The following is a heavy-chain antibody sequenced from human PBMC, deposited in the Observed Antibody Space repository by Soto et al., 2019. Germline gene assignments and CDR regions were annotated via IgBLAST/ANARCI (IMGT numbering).Heavy chain of an antibody. J-gene: IGHJ4*02. CDR2: IYYSGST. CDR1: GVSMNNTSYY. D-gene: IGHD2-15*01. V-gene: IGHV4-39*01. CDR3: AGFVVPASRNSDFDY. Sequence: SETLSLTCTVSGVSMNNTSYYWGWIRQSPGKGLEWIGTIYYSGSTFYNPSLRSRVTLSVDTSKNQFSLRLNSVTVADTAVYFCAGFVVPASRNSDFDYWGQGTLVTVSS.